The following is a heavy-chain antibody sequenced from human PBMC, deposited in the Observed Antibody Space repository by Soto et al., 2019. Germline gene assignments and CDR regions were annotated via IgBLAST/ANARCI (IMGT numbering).Heavy chain of an antibody. D-gene: IGHD5-12*01. V-gene: IGHV1-18*01. CDR2: ISAYNGNT. CDR3: ARDHVNIVATREYYFDY. Sequence: QVQLVQSGAEVKKPGASVKVSCKASGYTFTSYGISWVRQAPGQGLEWMGWISAYNGNTNYAQKLQGRVTMTTDTSTITAYMELRSVRSDDTAVYYCARDHVNIVATREYYFDYWGQGTLVTVSS. J-gene: IGHJ4*02. CDR1: GYTFTSYG.